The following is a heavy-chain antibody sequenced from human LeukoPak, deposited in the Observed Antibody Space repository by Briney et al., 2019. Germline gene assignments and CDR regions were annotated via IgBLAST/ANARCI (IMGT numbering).Heavy chain of an antibody. CDR3: ARGYSYGANWFDP. J-gene: IGHJ5*02. V-gene: IGHV4-38-2*02. CDR1: GYSINIGYY. D-gene: IGHD5-18*01. CDR2: IYHSGSI. Sequence: PSETLSLTCTVSGYSINIGYYWGWIRQPPGKGLEWIGSIYHSGSIYYNPSLKSRLTISVDTSKNQFSLKLSSVTAADTAVYYCARGYSYGANWFDPWGQGTLVTVSS.